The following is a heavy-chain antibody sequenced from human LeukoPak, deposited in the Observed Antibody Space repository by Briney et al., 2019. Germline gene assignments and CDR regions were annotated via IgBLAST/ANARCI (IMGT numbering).Heavy chain of an antibody. CDR3: AKVAAAAGSGEGNWFDP. V-gene: IGHV3-30*02. Sequence: GGSLRLSCAASGFTFSSYGMHWVRQAPGKGLEWVAYIRYDGRNQYYADSVKGRFAISRDNSKNTLYLQTNSLRVEDTAVYYCAKVAAAAGSGEGNWFDPWGQGTLVTVSS. J-gene: IGHJ5*02. D-gene: IGHD6-13*01. CDR2: IRYDGRNQ. CDR1: GFTFSSYG.